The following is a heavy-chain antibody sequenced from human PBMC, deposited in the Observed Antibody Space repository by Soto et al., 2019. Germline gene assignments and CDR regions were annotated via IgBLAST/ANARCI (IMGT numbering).Heavy chain of an antibody. CDR2: IIPIFGTA. CDR3: ARAGKIVLLPAAMHD. J-gene: IGHJ4*02. D-gene: IGHD2-2*01. Sequence: QVQLVQSGAEVKKPGSSVKVSCKASGGTFSSYAISWVRQAPGQGLEWMGGIIPIFGTANYAQKFQGRVTITADAPTSTACMELSSLRSEDTAVYYCARAGKIVLLPAAMHDWGQGTLVTVSS. V-gene: IGHV1-69*12. CDR1: GGTFSSYA.